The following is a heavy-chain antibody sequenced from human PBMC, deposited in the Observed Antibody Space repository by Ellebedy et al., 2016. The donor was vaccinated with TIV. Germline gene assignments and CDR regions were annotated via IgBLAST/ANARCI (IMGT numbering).Heavy chain of an antibody. CDR1: GYSFTSYW. Sequence: GESLKISXKGSGYSFTSYWIGWVRQMPGKGLQWMGIIIPGDSDTRYSPSFQGQVTISADKSISTAYLQWSSLKASDTAMYYCARQQDYFDISGYYHNPSGAFDIWGQGTMVTVSS. V-gene: IGHV5-51*01. D-gene: IGHD3-22*01. CDR2: IIPGDSDT. CDR3: ARQQDYFDISGYYHNPSGAFDI. J-gene: IGHJ3*02.